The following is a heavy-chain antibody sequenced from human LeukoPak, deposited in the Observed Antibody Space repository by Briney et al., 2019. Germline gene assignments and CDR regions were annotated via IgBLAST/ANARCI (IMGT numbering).Heavy chain of an antibody. V-gene: IGHV1-8*01. Sequence: ASVKVSCKASGYTFASYDINWVRQATGQGLEWMGWMNPNSGNTGYAQKFQGRVTMTRNTSISTAYMELSSLRSEDTAVYYCARRREYYYDSSGQVTLFYFDYWGQGTLVTVSS. CDR2: MNPNSGNT. D-gene: IGHD3-22*01. CDR1: GYTFASYD. CDR3: ARRREYYYDSSGQVTLFYFDY. J-gene: IGHJ4*02.